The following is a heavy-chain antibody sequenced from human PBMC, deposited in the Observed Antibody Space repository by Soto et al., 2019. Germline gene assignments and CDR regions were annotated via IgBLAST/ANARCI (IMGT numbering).Heavy chain of an antibody. D-gene: IGHD3-10*01. CDR1: GFTFSDHY. CDR3: ARVENRTMGAPDY. V-gene: IGHV3-72*01. CDR2: TRNKANSYTT. J-gene: IGHJ4*02. Sequence: EVQLVESGGGLVQPGGSLRLSCAASGFTFSDHYMDWVRQAPGKGLEWVGRTRNKANSYTTEYAASVKGRFTISRDDSKNSLYLQMNSLKTEDTAVYYCARVENRTMGAPDYWGQGTLVTVSS.